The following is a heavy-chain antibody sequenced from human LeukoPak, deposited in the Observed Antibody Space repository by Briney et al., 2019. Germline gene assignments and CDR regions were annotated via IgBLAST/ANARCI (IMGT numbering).Heavy chain of an antibody. J-gene: IGHJ1*01. CDR2: ISWNSGSI. V-gene: IGHV3-9*01. CDR1: GFTFDDYS. Sequence: GGSLTLSCAASGFTFDDYSMHWVRQAPGKGLEWTSGISWNSGSIDYADSVKGRFTISRDNAKNSLYLQMNSLRAEDTALYYCAKDGSFTIRFPSFQHWGQGTLVTVSS. CDR3: AKDGSFTIRFPSFQH. D-gene: IGHD3-10*01.